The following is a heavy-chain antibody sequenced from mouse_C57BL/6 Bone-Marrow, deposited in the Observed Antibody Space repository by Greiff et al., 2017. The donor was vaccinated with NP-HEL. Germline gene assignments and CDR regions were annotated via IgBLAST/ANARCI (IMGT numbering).Heavy chain of an antibody. CDR1: GYTFTDYY. D-gene: IGHD2-3*01. CDR3: ARSGDGYYILYYFDY. CDR2: INPYNGGT. J-gene: IGHJ2*01. V-gene: IGHV1-19*01. Sequence: VQLKESGPVLVKPGASVKMSCKASGYTFTDYYMNWVKQSHGKSLEWIGVINPYNGGTSYNQKFKGKATLTVDKSSSTAYMELNSLTSEDSAVYYCARSGDGYYILYYFDYWGQGTTLTVSS.